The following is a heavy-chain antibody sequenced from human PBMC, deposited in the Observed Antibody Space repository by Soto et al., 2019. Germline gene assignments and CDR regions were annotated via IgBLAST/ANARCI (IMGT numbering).Heavy chain of an antibody. J-gene: IGHJ4*02. CDR1: GGSISSYY. Sequence: LSLTCTVSGGSISSYYWSWIRQPPGKGLEWIGYIYYSGSTNYNPSLKSRVTISVDTSKNQFSLKLSSVTAADTAVYYCARVGGSGSPIDYWGQGALVTVSS. V-gene: IGHV4-59*01. D-gene: IGHD3-10*01. CDR3: ARVGGSGSPIDY. CDR2: IYYSGST.